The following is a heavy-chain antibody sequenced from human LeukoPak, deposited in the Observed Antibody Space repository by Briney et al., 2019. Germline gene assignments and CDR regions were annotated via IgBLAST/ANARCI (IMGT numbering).Heavy chain of an antibody. J-gene: IGHJ3*02. V-gene: IGHV4-59*12. CDR3: ARERPTTVTTYDAFDI. Sequence: SETLSLTCTVSGGSISSYYWSWIRQPPGKGLEWIGYMHYSGSTNYNPSLKSRVTISVDTSKNQFSLKLSSVTAADTAVYYCARERPTTVTTYDAFDIWGQGTMVTVSS. CDR1: GGSISSYY. D-gene: IGHD4-17*01. CDR2: MHYSGST.